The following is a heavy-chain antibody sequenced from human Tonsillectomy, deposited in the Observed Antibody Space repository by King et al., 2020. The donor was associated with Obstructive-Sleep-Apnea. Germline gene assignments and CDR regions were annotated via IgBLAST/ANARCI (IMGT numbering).Heavy chain of an antibody. Sequence: VQLQESGPGLVKPSETLSLTCTVSGVSISSYYWRWIRQPPGKGLEWIGYIYYRGGTNNNPSLKGRVTISVETSKNQFSLKLSSGTAADTAVYYCARHDRSSLRYYFDYWGQGTLVTVSS. J-gene: IGHJ4*02. CDR2: IYYRGGT. V-gene: IGHV4-59*08. CDR3: ARHDRSSLRYYFDY. CDR1: GVSISSYY. D-gene: IGHD6-6*01.